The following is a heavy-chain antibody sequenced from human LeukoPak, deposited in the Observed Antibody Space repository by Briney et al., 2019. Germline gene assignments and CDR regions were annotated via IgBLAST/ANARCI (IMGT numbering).Heavy chain of an antibody. CDR2: INPNRGGT. V-gene: IGHV1-2*02. J-gene: IGHJ3*02. D-gene: IGHD3-16*01. CDR1: ANTFTGYY. Sequence: ASVKVSCKASANTFTGYYMHWVRQAPGQGLEWMGWINPNRGGTNYAQKFHGRVTTTRDTSISTAYMQLSRLTFDDTAVYYCARLGSSDIWGQGTMVTVSS. CDR3: ARLGSSDI.